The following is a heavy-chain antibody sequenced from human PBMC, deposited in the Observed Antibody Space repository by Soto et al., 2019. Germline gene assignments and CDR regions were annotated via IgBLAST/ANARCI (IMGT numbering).Heavy chain of an antibody. CDR3: ARGPHYYESSGQSQSDY. V-gene: IGHV4-34*01. Sequence: SETLSLTWAVYGGAVSGYYWSWIRQPRGKGLEWIGDNNEGGFTNPNPSLESRLTISVDTSKKEYSLKLTSVTAADTDVYFCARGPHYYESSGQSQSDYWGQGTLVTVSS. CDR1: GGAVSGYY. CDR2: NNEGGFT. D-gene: IGHD3-22*01. J-gene: IGHJ4*02.